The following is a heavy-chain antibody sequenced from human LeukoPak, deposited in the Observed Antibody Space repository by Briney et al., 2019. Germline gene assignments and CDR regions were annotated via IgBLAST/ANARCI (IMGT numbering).Heavy chain of an antibody. Sequence: EASVKVSCKASGGTFSSYAISWVRQAPGQGLEWMGRIIPILGIANYAQKFQGRVTITADKSTSTAYMELRSLRSDDTAVYYCARDGRVGAPNDAFDIWGQGTMVTVSS. CDR3: ARDGRVGAPNDAFDI. CDR2: IIPILGIA. D-gene: IGHD2-15*01. J-gene: IGHJ3*02. V-gene: IGHV1-69*04. CDR1: GGTFSSYA.